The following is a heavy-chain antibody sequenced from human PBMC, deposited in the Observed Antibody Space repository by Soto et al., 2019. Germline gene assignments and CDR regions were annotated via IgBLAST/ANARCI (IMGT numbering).Heavy chain of an antibody. J-gene: IGHJ4*02. CDR2: IIPIPGTA. CDR1: GYTLSDAN. V-gene: IGHV1-69*08. D-gene: IGHD3-22*01. CDR3: AKDPGRPTYYDSSGYYY. Sequence: SVKVSCKASGYTLSDANINWVRQAPGQGPEWMGRIIPIPGTANYAQKFQGRVTITADKSTSTAYMELSSLRSEDTAVYYCAKDPGRPTYYDSSGYYYWGQGTLVTVSS.